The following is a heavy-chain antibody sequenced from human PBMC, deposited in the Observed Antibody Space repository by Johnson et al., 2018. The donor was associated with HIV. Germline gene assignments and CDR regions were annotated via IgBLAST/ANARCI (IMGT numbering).Heavy chain of an antibody. CDR1: GFTFSIYA. Sequence: VQLVESGGGLVQPGGSLRLSCAASGFTFSIYAMHWVRQAPGKGLEYVSAISSNGGSTYYANSVKGRFTISRDNYKNTLFLQMGSLRLEDMAVYFCASEGDGDIVSNGAFDIWGQGTMVTVSS. CDR3: ASEGDGDIVSNGAFDI. CDR2: ISSNGGST. J-gene: IGHJ3*02. D-gene: IGHD5/OR15-5a*01. V-gene: IGHV3-64*01.